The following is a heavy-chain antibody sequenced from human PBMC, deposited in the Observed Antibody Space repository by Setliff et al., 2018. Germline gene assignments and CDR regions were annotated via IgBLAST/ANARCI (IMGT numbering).Heavy chain of an antibody. CDR1: GGSISSSTYY. D-gene: IGHD6-19*01. J-gene: IGHJ6*02. V-gene: IGHV4-39*07. CDR3: ARVSQYSSGWYYFYYYGMDV. Sequence: SETLSLTCTVSGGSISSSTYYWGWIRQPPGKGLEWIGSIYYSGSTYYNPSLKSRVTISLDTSKNQFSLKLSSVTAADTAVYYCARVSQYSSGWYYFYYYGMDVWGQGTTVTVSS. CDR2: IYYSGST.